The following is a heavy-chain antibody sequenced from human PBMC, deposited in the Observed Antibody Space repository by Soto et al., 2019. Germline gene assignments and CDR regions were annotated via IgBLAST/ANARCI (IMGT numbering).Heavy chain of an antibody. D-gene: IGHD4-4*01. CDR1: GGSVSSGSYY. V-gene: IGHV4-61*01. Sequence: SETLSLTCTVSGGSVSSGSYYWSWIRQPPGKGLEWIGYIYYSGSTNYNPSLKSRVTISVDTSKNQFSLKLSSVTAADTAVYYCARRYSNYDYWGQGTLVTVS. J-gene: IGHJ4*02. CDR3: ARRYSNYDY. CDR2: IYYSGST.